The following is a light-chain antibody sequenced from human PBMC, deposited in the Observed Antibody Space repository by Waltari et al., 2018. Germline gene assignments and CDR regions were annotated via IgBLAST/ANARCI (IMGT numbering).Light chain of an antibody. CDR3: QQYYSYPVT. Sequence: DIQMTQSPSSLSPSVGDRVTITCRASQGFGNYLAWFQQQPGKAPKSLIYAASSLQSGVPSKFSASGSGTDFTLTISSLQPEDSATYYCQQYYSYPVTFGPGTKVEIK. V-gene: IGKV1-16*02. CDR2: AAS. CDR1: QGFGNY. J-gene: IGKJ3*01.